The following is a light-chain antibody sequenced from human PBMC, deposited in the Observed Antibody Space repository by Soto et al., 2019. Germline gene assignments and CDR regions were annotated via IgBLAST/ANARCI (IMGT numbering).Light chain of an antibody. CDR2: EVR. CDR1: SSDVGGYNY. CDR3: SSYTSSSTLVV. J-gene: IGLJ2*01. V-gene: IGLV2-14*01. Sequence: QSALTQPASVSGSPGQSITISCTGTSSDVGGYNYVSWYQQHPGKAPKLMIYEVRNRPSGVSNRFSGSKSVNTASLTISGLQAEDEAEYYCSSYTSSSTLVVFGGGTKLTV.